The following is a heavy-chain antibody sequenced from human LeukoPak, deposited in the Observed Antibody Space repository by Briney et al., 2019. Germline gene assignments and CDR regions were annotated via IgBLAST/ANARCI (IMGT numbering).Heavy chain of an antibody. J-gene: IGHJ6*03. CDR2: IYYSGST. CDR3: ARQTVTTYYYYMDV. CDR1: GGSISSYY. V-gene: IGHV4-59*01. Sequence: PSETLSLTCTVSGGSISSYYWSWIRQPPGKGLDWIGSIYYSGSTNYNPSLKSRVTISVDTSKKQFSLKLSSVTAADTVVYYCARQTVTTYYYYMDVWGKGTTVTVSS. D-gene: IGHD4-17*01.